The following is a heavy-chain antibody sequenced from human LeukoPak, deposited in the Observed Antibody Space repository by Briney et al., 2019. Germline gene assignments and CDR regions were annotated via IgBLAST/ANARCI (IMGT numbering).Heavy chain of an antibody. CDR1: GGSFSGYY. Sequence: PSETLSLTCAVYGGSFSGYYWSWIRQPPGKGLEWIGEINHSGSTNYNPSLKSQVTISVDTSKNQFSLKLSSVTAADTAVYYCARGSEVTTSFDYWGQGTLVTVSS. CDR3: ARGSEVTTSFDY. D-gene: IGHD4-17*01. J-gene: IGHJ4*02. CDR2: INHSGST. V-gene: IGHV4-34*01.